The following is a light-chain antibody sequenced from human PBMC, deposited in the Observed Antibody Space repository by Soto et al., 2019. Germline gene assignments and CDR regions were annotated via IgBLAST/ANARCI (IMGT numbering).Light chain of an antibody. V-gene: IGLV2-14*01. Sequence: QSALTQPASVSGSPGQSITISCTGTSSDVGAYNYVSWYQQYPGTASKVMIYEVSGRPSGVSHRFSGSKSGNTASLTISGLQPEDEADYYCSSFTSRSTFNYVFGTGTKLTVL. CDR3: SSFTSRSTFNYV. J-gene: IGLJ1*01. CDR2: EVS. CDR1: SSDVGAYNY.